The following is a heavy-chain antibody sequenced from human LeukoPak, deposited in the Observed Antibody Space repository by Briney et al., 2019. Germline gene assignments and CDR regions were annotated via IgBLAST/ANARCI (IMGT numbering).Heavy chain of an antibody. CDR1: GFTFSSYS. CDR3: ARDATPYCSGGSCKPRGLDY. D-gene: IGHD2-15*01. V-gene: IGHV3-21*01. CDR2: ISSSSSYI. Sequence: GGSLRLSCAAPGFTFSSYSMNWVRQAPGKGLEWVSSISSSSSYIYYADSVKGRFTISRDNAKNSLYLQMNSLRAEDTAVYYCARDATPYCSGGSCKPRGLDYWGQGTLVTVSS. J-gene: IGHJ4*02.